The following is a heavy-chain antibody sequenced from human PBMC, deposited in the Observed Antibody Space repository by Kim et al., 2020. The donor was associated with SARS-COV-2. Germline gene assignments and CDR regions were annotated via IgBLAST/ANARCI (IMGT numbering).Heavy chain of an antibody. CDR3: AREQWLATYYFDY. J-gene: IGHJ4*02. Sequence: YADSVKGRFTISRDNSKNTLYLQMNSLRAEDTAVYYCAREQWLATYYFDYWGQGTLVTVSS. D-gene: IGHD6-19*01. V-gene: IGHV3-33*01.